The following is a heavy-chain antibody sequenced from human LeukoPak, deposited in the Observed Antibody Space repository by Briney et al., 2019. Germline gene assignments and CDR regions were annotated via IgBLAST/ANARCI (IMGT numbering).Heavy chain of an antibody. Sequence: GRSLRLSCAASGFNFSTYAMHWVRQAPGKGLEWVSGISWNSGSIGYADSVKGRFTISRDNAKNSLYLQMNSLRAEDTALYYCAKAYDSSGYYVIWGQGTLVTVSS. J-gene: IGHJ4*02. V-gene: IGHV3-9*01. D-gene: IGHD3-22*01. CDR1: GFNFSTYA. CDR2: ISWNSGSI. CDR3: AKAYDSSGYYVI.